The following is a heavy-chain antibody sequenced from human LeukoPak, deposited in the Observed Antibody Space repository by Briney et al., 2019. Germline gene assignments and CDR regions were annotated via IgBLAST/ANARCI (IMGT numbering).Heavy chain of an antibody. Sequence: SETLSLTCAVYGGSFSGYYWSWIRQPPGKGLEWIGVINHSGSTNYNPSLKSRVTISVDMSKNQFSLKLSSVTAADTAVYYCARVGSWYKYNWFDPWGQGTLVTVSS. V-gene: IGHV4-34*01. CDR3: ARVGSWYKYNWFDP. D-gene: IGHD6-13*01. J-gene: IGHJ5*02. CDR2: INHSGST. CDR1: GGSFSGYY.